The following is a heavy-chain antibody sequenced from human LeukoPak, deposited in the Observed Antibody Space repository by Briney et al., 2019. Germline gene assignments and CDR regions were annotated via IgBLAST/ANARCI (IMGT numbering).Heavy chain of an antibody. Sequence: GGSLRLSCAASGFTFSSYAMHWVRQAPGKGLEWVAVISYDGSNKYYADSVKGRFTISRDNSKNTLYLQMNSLRAEDTAVYYCARDGERYSSSWYFSSSGWSPYYFDYWGQGTLVTVSS. D-gene: IGHD6-13*01. CDR2: ISYDGSNK. CDR1: GFTFSSYA. CDR3: ARDGERYSSSWYFSSSGWSPYYFDY. V-gene: IGHV3-30-3*01. J-gene: IGHJ4*02.